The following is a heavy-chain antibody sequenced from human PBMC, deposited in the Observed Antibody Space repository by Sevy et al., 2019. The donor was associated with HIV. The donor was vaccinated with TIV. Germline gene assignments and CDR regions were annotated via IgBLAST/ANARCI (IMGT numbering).Heavy chain of an antibody. CDR2: ISSSGRYI. CDR3: ARDALSGTSAY. CDR1: GFTFSAYV. V-gene: IGHV3-21*01. D-gene: IGHD1-7*01. Sequence: GGSLRLSCAASGFTFSAYVMNWVRQGPGKGLEWVSSISSSGRYIYYADSVQGRFTISRDNAEDLLYLQMNNLRAEDTAVYYCARDALSGTSAYWGQGTLVTVSS. J-gene: IGHJ4*02.